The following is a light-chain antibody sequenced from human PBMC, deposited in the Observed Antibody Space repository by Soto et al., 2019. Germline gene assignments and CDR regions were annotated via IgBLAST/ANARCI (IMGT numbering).Light chain of an antibody. CDR2: EVS. V-gene: IGLV2-23*02. CDR1: SSDVGTYSF. J-gene: IGLJ2*01. CDR3: CSYAGSSTLI. Sequence: QSVLTQPASVSGSPGQSITISCTGTSSDVGTYSFVSWYQQHPGKAPKLMIYEVSKRPSGVSNRFSGSKSANTASLTISGLQTEDEADYYCCSYAGSSTLIFGGGTKLTVL.